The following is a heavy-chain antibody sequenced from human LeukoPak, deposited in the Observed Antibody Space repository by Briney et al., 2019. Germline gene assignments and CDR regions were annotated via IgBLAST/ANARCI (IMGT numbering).Heavy chain of an antibody. J-gene: IGHJ4*02. D-gene: IGHD3-10*01. CDR3: ARVNYYGSGSYYWATEYYFDY. Sequence: PSETLSLTCTVSGGSISSYYWSWIRQPPGKGLEWIGYIYYSGSTNYNPSLKSRVTISVDTSKNQFSLKLSSVTAADTAVYYCARVNYYGSGSYYWATEYYFDYWGQGTLVTVSS. CDR1: GGSISSYY. CDR2: IYYSGST. V-gene: IGHV4-59*01.